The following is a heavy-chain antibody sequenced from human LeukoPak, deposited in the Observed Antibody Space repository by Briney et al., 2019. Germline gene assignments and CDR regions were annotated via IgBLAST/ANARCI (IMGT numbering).Heavy chain of an antibody. CDR3: ATGGYSHGYYYYYGMDV. CDR2: ISGSGGST. D-gene: IGHD5-18*01. CDR1: GFTFSSYA. Sequence: GGSLRLSCAASGFTFSSYAMSWVRQAPGKGLEWVSAISGSGGSTYYADSVKGRFTISRDNSKNTLYLQMNSLRAEDTAVYYCATGGYSHGYYYYYGMDVWGQGTTVTVSS. J-gene: IGHJ6*02. V-gene: IGHV3-23*01.